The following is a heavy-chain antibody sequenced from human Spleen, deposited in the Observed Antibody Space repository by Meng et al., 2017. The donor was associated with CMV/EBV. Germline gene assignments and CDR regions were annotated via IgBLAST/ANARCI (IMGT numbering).Heavy chain of an antibody. CDR2: ISGSGTTT. CDR3: VREISSWYGWFDS. Sequence: CAAYGFTFSDYYMTWIRQAPGKGLEWVSYISGSGTTTFYADSVKGRFTISRDNAKKSLYLQVKSLRAEDTAIYYCVREISSWYGWFDSWGQGTLVTVSS. V-gene: IGHV3-11*01. J-gene: IGHJ5*01. D-gene: IGHD6-13*01. CDR1: GFTFSDYY.